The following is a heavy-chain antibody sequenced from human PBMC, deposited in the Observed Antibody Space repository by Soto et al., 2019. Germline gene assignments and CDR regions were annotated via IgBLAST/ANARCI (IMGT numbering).Heavy chain of an antibody. J-gene: IGHJ2*01. D-gene: IGHD4-4*01. CDR3: ARPLWRDDYNWGYFDL. CDR1: GFTFSSYA. V-gene: IGHV3-23*01. Sequence: GGSLRLSCAASGFTFSSYAMSWVRQAPGKGLEWVSSISGTGSNTYYADSVRGRFTISRDNYKNTLYLQMNSLRTEDTAVYYCARPLWRDDYNWGYFDLWGRGTLVTVSS. CDR2: ISGTGSNT.